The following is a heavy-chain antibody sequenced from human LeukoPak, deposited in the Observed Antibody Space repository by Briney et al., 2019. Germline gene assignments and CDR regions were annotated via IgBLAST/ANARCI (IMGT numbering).Heavy chain of an antibody. CDR2: INPSGGST. CDR3: ASVVN. D-gene: IGHD4-23*01. V-gene: IGHV1-46*01. CDR1: GYTFTNYY. Sequence: ASVKVSCKASGYTFTNYYMHWVRQAPGQGLEWMGLINPSGGSTSYAEKFQGRAIMTRDMSTTTDYMELSSLRSEDTAVYYCASVVNWGQGTMVTVSS. J-gene: IGHJ3*01.